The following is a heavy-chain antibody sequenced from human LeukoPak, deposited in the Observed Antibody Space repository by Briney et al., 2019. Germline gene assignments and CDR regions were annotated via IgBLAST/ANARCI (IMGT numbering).Heavy chain of an antibody. V-gene: IGHV3-13*01. Sequence: GGSLRPSCAASGFTFSTYDIHWVRQTTGRGLEWVSAIGTAGDTYYVDSVKGRFTISRENAKNSLYLQMNSLRAGDTAVYYCVRGIVRRGYFDYWGPGALVTVSS. CDR3: VRGIVRRGYFDY. CDR1: GFTFSTYD. D-gene: IGHD3-10*01. CDR2: IGTAGDT. J-gene: IGHJ4*01.